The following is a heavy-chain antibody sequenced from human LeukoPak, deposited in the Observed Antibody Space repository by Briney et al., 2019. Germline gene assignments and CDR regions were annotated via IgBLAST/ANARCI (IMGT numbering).Heavy chain of an antibody. CDR3: XXXXAARPGDYFDY. Sequence: GGSLRLSCAASGFTFSTSWMSWVRQAPGKGLEWVANIKEDGSEKYYVDSVKGRFIISKDNAKNSVYLQMNSLRVEDTAVYYXXXXXAARPGDYFDYWGQGSLVTVSS. V-gene: IGHV3-7*01. D-gene: IGHD6-6*01. CDR2: IKEDGSEK. J-gene: IGHJ4*02. CDR1: GFTFSTSW.